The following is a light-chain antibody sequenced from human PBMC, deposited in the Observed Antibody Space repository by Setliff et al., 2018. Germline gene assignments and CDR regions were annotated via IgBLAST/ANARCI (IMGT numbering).Light chain of an antibody. V-gene: IGLV2-11*01. Sequence: QSALTQPPSASGSPGQSVTISCTGTSSDVGAYNYVSWYQHHPGKVPKLMVYDVTKRPSGVPDRFSGSKSGNTASLTISGLQAEDEADYYCCSFAGTYYVFGSGTKVTVL. CDR1: SSDVGAYNY. J-gene: IGLJ1*01. CDR3: CSFAGTYYV. CDR2: DVT.